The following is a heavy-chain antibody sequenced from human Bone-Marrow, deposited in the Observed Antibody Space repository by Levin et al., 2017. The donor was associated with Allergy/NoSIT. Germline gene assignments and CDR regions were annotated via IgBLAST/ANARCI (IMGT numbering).Heavy chain of an antibody. CDR2: ISYDGSNK. D-gene: IGHD3-16*02. V-gene: IGHV3-30*03. J-gene: IGHJ3*02. Sequence: GGSLRLSCAASGFTFSSYGMHWVRQAPGKGLEWVAVISYDGSNKYYADSVKGRFTISRDNSKNTLYLQMNSLRAEDTAVYYCADFGGLGELSSTDPDAFDIWGQGTMVTVSS. CDR3: ADFGGLGELSSTDPDAFDI. CDR1: GFTFSSYG.